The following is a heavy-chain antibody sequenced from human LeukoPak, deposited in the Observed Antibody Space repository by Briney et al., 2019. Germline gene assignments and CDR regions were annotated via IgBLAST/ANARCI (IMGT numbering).Heavy chain of an antibody. D-gene: IGHD3-10*01. CDR3: ARDNGSDNFDY. CDR1: GFTVSSNY. V-gene: IGHV3-66*01. J-gene: IGHJ4*02. CDR2: IYSGGST. Sequence: GGSLRLSCAASGFTVSSNYMSWVRQALGKGLEWVSVIYSGGSTYYADSVKGRFTISRDNSKNTLYLQLNSLRAEDTAVYYCARDNGSDNFDYWGQGTLVTVSS.